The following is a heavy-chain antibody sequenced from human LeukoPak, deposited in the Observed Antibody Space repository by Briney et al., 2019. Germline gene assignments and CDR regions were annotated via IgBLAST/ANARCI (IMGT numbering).Heavy chain of an antibody. V-gene: IGHV3-30*04. J-gene: IGHJ3*02. D-gene: IGHD3-22*01. Sequence: GGSLRLSCAASGFTFSSYAMHWVRQAPGKGLEWVAVISYDGSNKYYADSVKGRFTISRDNSKNTLYLQMNSLRAEDTAVYYCAGVTAYYYDSSGYYFHAFDIWGQGTMVTVSS. CDR1: GFTFSSYA. CDR3: AGVTAYYYDSSGYYFHAFDI. CDR2: ISYDGSNK.